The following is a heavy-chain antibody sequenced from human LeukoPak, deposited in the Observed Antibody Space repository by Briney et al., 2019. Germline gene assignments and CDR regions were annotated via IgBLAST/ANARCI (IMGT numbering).Heavy chain of an antibody. CDR1: GFTVSSNY. CDR3: ARDLDCSGGSCYSY. D-gene: IGHD2-15*01. CDR2: IYSGGST. J-gene: IGHJ4*02. V-gene: IGHV3-66*02. Sequence: QPGGSLRLSCAASGFTVSSNYMSWVRQAPGKGLEWVSVIYSGGSTYYADSVKGRFTISRDNSKNTLYLQMNSLRPEDTAVYYCARDLDCSGGSCYSYWGQGTLVTVSS.